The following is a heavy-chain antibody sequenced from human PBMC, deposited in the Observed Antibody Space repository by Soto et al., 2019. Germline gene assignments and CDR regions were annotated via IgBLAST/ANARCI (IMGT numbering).Heavy chain of an antibody. D-gene: IGHD2-2*01. CDR3: ARGGDIVLVPAALYYYGMDV. V-gene: IGHV1-2*04. CDR1: GYTFTGYY. Sequence: ASVKVSCKASGYTFTGYYMHWVRQAPGQGLEWMGWINPNSGGTNYAQKFQGWVTMTRDTSISTAYMELSRLRSDDTAVYYCARGGDIVLVPAALYYYGMDVWGQGTTVTVSS. J-gene: IGHJ6*02. CDR2: INPNSGGT.